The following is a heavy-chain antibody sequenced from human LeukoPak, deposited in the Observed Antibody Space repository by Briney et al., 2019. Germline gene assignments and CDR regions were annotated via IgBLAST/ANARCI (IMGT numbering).Heavy chain of an antibody. J-gene: IGHJ6*03. V-gene: IGHV3-48*01. CDR2: ISSSSSTI. CDR3: AREVTRIYYYYMDV. D-gene: IGHD4-11*01. Sequence: GGSLRLSCAASGFTFSSYEMNWARQAPGKGLEWVSYISSSSSTIYYADSVKGRFTISRDNAKNSLYLQMNSLRAEDTAVYYCAREVTRIYYYYMDVWGKGTTVTVSS. CDR1: GFTFSSYE.